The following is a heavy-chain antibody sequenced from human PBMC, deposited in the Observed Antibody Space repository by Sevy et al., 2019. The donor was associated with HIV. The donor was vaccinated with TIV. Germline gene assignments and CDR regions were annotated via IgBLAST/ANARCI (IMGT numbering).Heavy chain of an antibody. CDR3: ARGSRYLSASDI. Sequence: GGCLRLSCTGSIFNLRDYDMIWIRQAPGKGLEWVSYISSRGETIYYADSVKGRFTISRDNAKKTVDLQMNSLRVEDTAVYYCARGSRYLSASDIWGQGAMVTVSS. CDR2: ISSRGETI. CDR1: IFNLRDYD. V-gene: IGHV3-11*01. D-gene: IGHD3-16*01. J-gene: IGHJ3*02.